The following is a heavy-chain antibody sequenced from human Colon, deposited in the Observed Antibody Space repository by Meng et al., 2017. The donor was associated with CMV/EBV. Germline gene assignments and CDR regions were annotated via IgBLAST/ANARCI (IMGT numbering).Heavy chain of an antibody. D-gene: IGHD1-14*01. J-gene: IGHJ5*02. Sequence: CTVAGGYITGNAYYWGWIRQPPGKGLEWIGSLDDSGTTFYNPSLKSRVSMSVDTSKNQFSLRLTSLTAADTAVYYCARDSNRLWFDPWGQGTLVTVSS. CDR1: GGYITGNAYY. V-gene: IGHV4-39*07. CDR3: ARDSNRLWFDP. CDR2: LDDSGTT.